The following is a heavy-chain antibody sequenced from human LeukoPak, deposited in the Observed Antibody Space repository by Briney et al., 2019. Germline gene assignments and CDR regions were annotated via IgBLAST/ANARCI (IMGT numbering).Heavy chain of an antibody. CDR3: AKSLASNTLDY. V-gene: IGHV3-30*18. CDR2: ISYDGSNK. J-gene: IGHJ4*02. D-gene: IGHD5-12*01. Sequence: GGSLRLSCAASGFTFSSYGMPWVRQAPGKGLEWVAVISYDGSNKYYADSVKGRFTISRDNSKNTLYLQMNSLRAEDTAVYYCAKSLASNTLDYWGQGTLVTVSS. CDR1: GFTFSSYG.